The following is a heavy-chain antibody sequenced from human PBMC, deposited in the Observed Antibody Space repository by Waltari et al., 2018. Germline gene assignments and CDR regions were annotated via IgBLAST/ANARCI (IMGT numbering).Heavy chain of an antibody. V-gene: IGHV4-38-2*01. CDR1: GYSISSGYY. CDR2: IYQSGST. Sequence: QVQLQESGPGLVKPSETLSLTCAVSGYSISSGYYWGWLRQPPGRGLEWIGSIYQSGSTYYNPSLKGRVTISVDTSKNQFSLKLSSVTAADTAVYYCASLYDFWSGYYAGGGMDVWGQGTTVTVSS. CDR3: ASLYDFWSGYYAGGGMDV. J-gene: IGHJ6*02. D-gene: IGHD3-3*01.